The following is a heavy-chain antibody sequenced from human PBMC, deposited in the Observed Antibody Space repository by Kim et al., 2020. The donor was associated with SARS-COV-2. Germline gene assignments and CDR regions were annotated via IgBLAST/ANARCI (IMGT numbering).Heavy chain of an antibody. V-gene: IGHV3-9*01. J-gene: IGHJ4*02. CDR2: ISWNSGSI. Sequence: GGSLRLSCAASGFTFGDYAMHWVRQAPGKGLEWVSGISWNSGSIGYADSVKGRFTISRDNAKNSLYLQMNSLRAEDTALYYCAKFRGGTYCSSTSCDYWGQGTLVTVSS. CDR3: AKFRGGTYCSSTSCDY. D-gene: IGHD2-2*01. CDR1: GFTFGDYA.